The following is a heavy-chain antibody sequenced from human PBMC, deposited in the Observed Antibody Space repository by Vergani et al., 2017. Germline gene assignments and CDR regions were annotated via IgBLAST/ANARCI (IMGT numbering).Heavy chain of an antibody. CDR3: AKTSTPYSSGWRAAFDI. CDR2: IYSGGSST. V-gene: IGHV3-23*03. Sequence: LQLQESGPGLVKPSETLSLTCTVSGGSISSSSYYWGWIRQPPGKGLEWVSVIYSGGSSTYYADSVKGRFTISRDNSKNTLYLQMNSLRAEDTAVYYCAKTSTPYSSGWRAAFDIWGQGTMVTVSS. D-gene: IGHD6-19*01. CDR1: GGSISSSSYY. J-gene: IGHJ3*02.